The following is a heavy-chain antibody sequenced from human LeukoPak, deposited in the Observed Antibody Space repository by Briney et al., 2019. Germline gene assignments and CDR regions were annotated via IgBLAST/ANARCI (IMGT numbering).Heavy chain of an antibody. Sequence: GGSLRLSCAASGFTFSDYYMSWIRQAPGKGLEWVSYISSSGSTIYYADSVKGRFTISRDNAKNSLYLQMNSLRAEDTAVYYCARAPIVATTVFDYWGQGTLVTVSS. CDR3: ARAPIVATTVFDY. J-gene: IGHJ4*02. CDR2: ISSSGSTI. CDR1: GFTFSDYY. D-gene: IGHD5-12*01. V-gene: IGHV3-11*01.